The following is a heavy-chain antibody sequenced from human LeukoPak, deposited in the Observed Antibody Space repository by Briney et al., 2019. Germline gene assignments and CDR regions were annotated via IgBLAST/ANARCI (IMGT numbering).Heavy chain of an antibody. CDR1: GGSISSYY. J-gene: IGHJ6*02. D-gene: IGHD2-2*01. Sequence: SETLSLTCTVSGGSISSYYWSWIRQPPGKGLEWIGYIYYSGSTYYNPSLKSRVTISVDTSKNQFSLKLSSVTAADTAVYYCARVFVVVPAAIGYYYYGMDVWGQGTTVTVSS. CDR3: ARVFVVVPAAIGYYYYGMDV. CDR2: IYYSGST. V-gene: IGHV4-30-4*01.